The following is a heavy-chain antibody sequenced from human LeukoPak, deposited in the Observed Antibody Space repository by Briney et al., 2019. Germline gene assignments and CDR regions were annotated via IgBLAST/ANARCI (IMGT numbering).Heavy chain of an antibody. CDR1: GFIFRGYW. CDR2: INSDGSST. CDR3: ARDPGRGFDY. D-gene: IGHD1-26*01. Sequence: GGSLRLSCAASGFIFRGYWMHWVRQAPGKGLVWVSRINSDGSSTNYADPVKGRFTISRDNAKNSAFLQMNSLRAEDTAVYYCARDPGRGFDYWGQGALVTVSS. V-gene: IGHV3-74*01. J-gene: IGHJ4*02.